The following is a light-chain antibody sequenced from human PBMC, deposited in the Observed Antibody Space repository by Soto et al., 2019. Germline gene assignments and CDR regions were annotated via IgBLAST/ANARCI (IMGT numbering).Light chain of an antibody. V-gene: IGLV1-40*01. CDR2: GNS. J-gene: IGLJ2*01. CDR3: QSYDSSLSGSV. CDR1: SSNIGAGYD. Sequence: QPVLTQPPSVSGAPGQRVTISCTRSSSNIGAGYDVHWYQQLPGTAPKLLIYGNSNRPSGVPDRFSGSKSGTSASLAITGLQAEDEADYYWQSYDSSLSGSVFGGGTKLTVL.